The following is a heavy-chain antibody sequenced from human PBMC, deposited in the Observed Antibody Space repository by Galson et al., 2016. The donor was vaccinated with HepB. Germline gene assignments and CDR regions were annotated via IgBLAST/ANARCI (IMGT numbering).Heavy chain of an antibody. J-gene: IGHJ6*02. CDR2: IHPSDSDT. D-gene: IGHD2-21*02. CDR1: GYSFNMYW. CDR3: ARLFCGGDCFSFWYLYRGLDV. V-gene: IGHV5-51*01. Sequence: QSGAEVKKPGESLKISCKGSGYSFNMYWIGWVRQIPGKGLEWMGIIHPSDSDTRYSPSFQGQVTIPADKSISTAYLQWSSLKASDTAMYYCARLFCGGDCFSFWYLYRGLDVWGQGTTVTVSS.